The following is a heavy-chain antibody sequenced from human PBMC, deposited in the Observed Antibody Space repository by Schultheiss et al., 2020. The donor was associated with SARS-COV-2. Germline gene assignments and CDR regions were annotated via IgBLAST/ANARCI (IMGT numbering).Heavy chain of an antibody. CDR1: GGTFSSYA. Sequence: SVKVSCKASGGTFSSYAISWVRQAPGQGLEWMGGIIPIFGTANYAQKFQGRVTITADKSTSTAYMELSSLRSEDTAVYYCARGRRLDIVLMVYAYYFDYWGQGTLVTVSS. J-gene: IGHJ4*02. CDR2: IIPIFGTA. D-gene: IGHD2-8*01. V-gene: IGHV1-69*06. CDR3: ARGRRLDIVLMVYAYYFDY.